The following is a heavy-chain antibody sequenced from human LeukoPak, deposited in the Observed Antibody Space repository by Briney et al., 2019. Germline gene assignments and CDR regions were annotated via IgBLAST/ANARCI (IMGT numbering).Heavy chain of an antibody. Sequence: SETLSLTCTVSGDSISSSSYYWGWIRHPPGKGLEWIGTIYYSGSTDYNSSLKSRVTMSVDTSKNQFSLNLSSVTAADTAVYYCARHSNGGCTSTRCHIDYWGQGTLVTVSS. D-gene: IGHD2-2*01. J-gene: IGHJ4*02. CDR1: GDSISSSSYY. CDR2: IYYSGST. V-gene: IGHV4-39*01. CDR3: ARHSNGGCTSTRCHIDY.